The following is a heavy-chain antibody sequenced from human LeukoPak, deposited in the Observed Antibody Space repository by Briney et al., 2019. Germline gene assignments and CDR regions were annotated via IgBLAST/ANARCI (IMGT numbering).Heavy chain of an antibody. CDR1: GFTFSDYY. CDR3: ARGDYCSGGSCYSGVYYYYYGMDV. J-gene: IGHJ6*02. CDR2: ISSSSSYT. D-gene: IGHD2-15*01. V-gene: IGHV3-11*06. Sequence: GGSLRLSCAASGFTFSDYYMSWIRQAPGKGLEWVSYISSSSSYTNHADSVKGRFTISRDNAKNSLYLQMNSLRAEDTAVYYCARGDYCSGGSCYSGVYYYYYGMDVWGQGTTVTVSS.